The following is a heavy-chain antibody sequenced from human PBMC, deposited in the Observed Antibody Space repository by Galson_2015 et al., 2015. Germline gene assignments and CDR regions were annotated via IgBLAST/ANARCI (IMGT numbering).Heavy chain of an antibody. CDR2: ISGSGGST. CDR1: TFTFSNYA. CDR3: AKGVVPAAPWYYYGMDV. J-gene: IGHJ6*02. D-gene: IGHD2-2*01. Sequence: SLRLSCAASTFTFSNYAMHWVCQAPGKGLEWVSAISGSGGSTYYADSVKGRFTISRDNSKNTLYLQMNSLRAEDTAVYYCAKGVVPAAPWYYYGMDVWGQGTTVTVSS. V-gene: IGHV3-23*01.